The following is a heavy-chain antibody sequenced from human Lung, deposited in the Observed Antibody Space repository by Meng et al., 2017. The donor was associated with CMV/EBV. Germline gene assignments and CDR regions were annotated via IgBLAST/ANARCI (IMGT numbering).Heavy chain of an antibody. CDR1: GFTFDDYA. CDR3: AREGYCSGGSCYYYYYGMDV. Sequence: SXRLXCAASGFTFDDYAMHWVRQAPGKGLEWVSGISWNSGSIGYADSVKGRFTISRDNAKNSLYLQMNSLRAEDTALYYCAREGYCSGGSCYYYYYGMDVWGQGTTVTVSS. J-gene: IGHJ6*01. CDR2: ISWNSGSI. D-gene: IGHD2-15*01. V-gene: IGHV3-9*01.